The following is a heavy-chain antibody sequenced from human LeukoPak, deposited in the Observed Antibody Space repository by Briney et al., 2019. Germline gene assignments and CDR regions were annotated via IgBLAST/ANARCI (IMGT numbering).Heavy chain of an antibody. D-gene: IGHD4-17*01. V-gene: IGHV1-69*13. J-gene: IGHJ4*02. CDR1: GGTFSSYA. CDR2: IIPIFGTA. CDR3: ARGDAIYGDTFSHFDY. Sequence: SVKVSCKASGGTFSSYAISWVRQAPGQGLEWMGGIIPIFGTANYAQKVQGRVTITADDYTSTAYMELSSLRSEDTAVYYCARGDAIYGDTFSHFDYWGQGTLVTVSS.